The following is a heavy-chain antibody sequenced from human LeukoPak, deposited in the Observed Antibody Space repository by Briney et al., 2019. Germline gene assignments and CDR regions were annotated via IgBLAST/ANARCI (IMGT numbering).Heavy chain of an antibody. CDR1: GVHFSGYS. Sequence: SETLSLPCAVHGVHFSGYSWNWIRQPPGMGREWIGEVNQSGSTNYSPSLKSRVTISVDTAENQFSLKLSSVTAADTSVYYCARGGYSGYRSRFDYWGQGTLVTVSS. CDR3: ARGGYSGYRSRFDY. J-gene: IGHJ4*02. D-gene: IGHD5-12*01. V-gene: IGHV4-34*01. CDR2: VNQSGST.